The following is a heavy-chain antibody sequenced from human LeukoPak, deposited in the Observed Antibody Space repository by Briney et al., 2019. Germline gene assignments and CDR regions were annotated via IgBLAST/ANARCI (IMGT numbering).Heavy chain of an antibody. D-gene: IGHD3-22*01. J-gene: IGHJ4*02. CDR2: ISWNSGST. V-gene: IGHV3-9*01. CDR3: AKGGGYYFDSSGVDF. CDR1: GFTFDDYA. Sequence: PGGSLRLSCAVSGFTFDDYAIHWVRQAPGKGLEWVSGISWNSGSTGYADSVTGRFTISRDNAKNSLYLQMNSLRAEDTALYYCAKGGGYYFDSSGVDFWGQGTLVTVSS.